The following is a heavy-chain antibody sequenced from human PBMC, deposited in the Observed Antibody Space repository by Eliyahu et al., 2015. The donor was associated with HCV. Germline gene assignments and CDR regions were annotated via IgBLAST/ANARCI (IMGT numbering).Heavy chain of an antibody. D-gene: IGHD2-8*01. CDR2: IKSKTDGGTT. J-gene: IGHJ4*02. CDR3: TNVLMVYAPPPGY. Sequence: EVQLVESGGGLVKPGGSLRLSCAASGFTFINAWMGWVRQAPGKGLEWVGRIKSKTDGGTTDYAAPVKGRFTISRDDSKNTLYLQMNSLKTEDTAVYYCTNVLMVYAPPPGYWGQGTLVTVSS. CDR1: GFTFINAW. V-gene: IGHV3-15*01.